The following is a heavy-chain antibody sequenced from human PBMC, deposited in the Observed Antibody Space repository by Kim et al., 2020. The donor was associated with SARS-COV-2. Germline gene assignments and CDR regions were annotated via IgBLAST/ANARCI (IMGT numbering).Heavy chain of an antibody. CDR2: IIPIFGTA. Sequence: SVKVSCKASGGTFSSYAISWVRQAPGQGLEWMGGIIPIFGTANYAQKFQGRVTITADESTSTAYMELSSLRSEDTAVYYCARMGYGEQWQNPNPDYYYYYGMDVWGQGTTVTVSS. V-gene: IGHV1-69*13. CDR3: ARMGYGEQWQNPNPDYYYYYGMDV. J-gene: IGHJ6*02. D-gene: IGHD6-19*01. CDR1: GGTFSSYA.